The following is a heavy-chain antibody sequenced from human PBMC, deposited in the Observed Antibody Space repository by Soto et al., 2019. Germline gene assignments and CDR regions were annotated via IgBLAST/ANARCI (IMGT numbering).Heavy chain of an antibody. V-gene: IGHV4-39*01. CDR1: GGSISSSSYY. CDR2: IYYSGST. Sequence: QLQLQESGPGLVKPSETLSLTCTVSGGSISSSSYYWGWIRQPPGKGLEWIGSIYYSGSTYYNPSLKSRVTISVDTSKNQFSLKLSSVTAADTAVYYCASLPVIAAAGYYMDVWGKGTTVTVSS. CDR3: ASLPVIAAAGYYMDV. J-gene: IGHJ6*03. D-gene: IGHD6-13*01.